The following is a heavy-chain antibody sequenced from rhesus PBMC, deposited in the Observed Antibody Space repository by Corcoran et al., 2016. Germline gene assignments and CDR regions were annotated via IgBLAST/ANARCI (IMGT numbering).Heavy chain of an antibody. CDR3: ARSTVAAAYGLDS. D-gene: IGHD4-29*01. CDR1: GFSLSTSGMR. CDR2: IDWDDDK. V-gene: IGHV2S2*01. J-gene: IGHJ6*01. Sequence: QVTLKESGPALVKPTQTLTLTCTFSGFSLSTSGMRVSWIRQPPGKALEWFARIDWDDDKYYSTSLKSRLTISKDTSKNQVVLTMTNMDPVDTATYYCARSTVAAAYGLDSWGQGVVVTVSS.